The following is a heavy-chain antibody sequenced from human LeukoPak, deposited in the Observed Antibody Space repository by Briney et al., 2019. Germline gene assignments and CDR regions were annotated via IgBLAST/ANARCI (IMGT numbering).Heavy chain of an antibody. CDR3: TAHYYDSSGYRATWLYYFDY. V-gene: IGHV3-15*01. Sequence: GGSLRLSCAASGFTFSNAWMSWVRQAPGKGLEWVGRIKSKTDGGTTDYAAPVKGRFTISRDDSKNTLYLQMNSLKTEDTAVYYCTAHYYDSSGYRATWLYYFDYWGQGTLVTVSS. CDR1: GFTFSNAW. CDR2: IKSKTDGGTT. J-gene: IGHJ4*02. D-gene: IGHD3-22*01.